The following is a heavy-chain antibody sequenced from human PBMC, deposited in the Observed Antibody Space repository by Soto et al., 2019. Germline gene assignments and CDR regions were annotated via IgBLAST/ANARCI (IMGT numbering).Heavy chain of an antibody. V-gene: IGHV1-2*04. D-gene: IGHD3-9*01. CDR3: ARGRTFYDILTGYPDHLDF. J-gene: IGHJ4*02. CDR1: GYTFTGHY. Sequence: ASVKVSCKASGYTFTGHYLHWLRQAPGQGLEWMGWINPNIGSTNYARKFQGWVTMTRDSSISTAYMELSKLTSHDTAVYYCARGRTFYDILTGYPDHLDFWGQGTLVTVSS. CDR2: INPNIGST.